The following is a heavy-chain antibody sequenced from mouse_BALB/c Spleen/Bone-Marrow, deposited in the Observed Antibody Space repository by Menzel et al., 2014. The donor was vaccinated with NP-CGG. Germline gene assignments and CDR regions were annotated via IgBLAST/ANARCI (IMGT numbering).Heavy chain of an antibody. CDR1: GYSFTSYW. D-gene: IGHD2-4*01. Sequence: EVQLKQSGTVLARPGASVKMSCKASGYSFTSYWMHWVKQRPGQGLEWIGAIYPGNSDTSYNQKFKGKAKLTAVTSASTAYMGLSSLTNGDSAVYYCTRGAYYDYSYYAMDYWGQGTSVTVSS. J-gene: IGHJ4*01. CDR3: TRGAYYDYSYYAMDY. CDR2: IYPGNSDT. V-gene: IGHV1-5*01.